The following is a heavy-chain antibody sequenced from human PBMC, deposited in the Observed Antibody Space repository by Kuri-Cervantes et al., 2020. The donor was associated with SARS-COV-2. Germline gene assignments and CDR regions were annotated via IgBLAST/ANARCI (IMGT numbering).Heavy chain of an antibody. CDR3: ARDPKPWAYSGYDRRAFDI. CDR1: GGTFSSYA. D-gene: IGHD5-12*01. J-gene: IGHJ3*02. Sequence: SVKVSCKASGGTFSSYAISWVRQAPGQGLEWMGGIIPIFGIANYAQKFQGRVTITADKSTSTAYMELSSLRSEDTAVYYCARDPKPWAYSGYDRRAFDIWGQGTMVTVSS. V-gene: IGHV1-69*10. CDR2: IIPIFGIA.